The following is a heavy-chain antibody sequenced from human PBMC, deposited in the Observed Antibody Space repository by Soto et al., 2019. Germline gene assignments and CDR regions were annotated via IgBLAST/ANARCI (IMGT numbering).Heavy chain of an antibody. CDR1: GYTFSSNG. CDR2: ISADSGNT. Sequence: QVQLVQSGPEVKKPRASVLVSCKASGYTFSSNGISWVRQAPGQGLEWMGWISADSGNTNYGQKFQGRVTMTTDRSTSTAYMGLRSLRSDDTAVYYCARDRDHSLDYWGQGTLVTVSS. D-gene: IGHD5-18*01. V-gene: IGHV1-18*01. CDR3: ARDRDHSLDY. J-gene: IGHJ4*02.